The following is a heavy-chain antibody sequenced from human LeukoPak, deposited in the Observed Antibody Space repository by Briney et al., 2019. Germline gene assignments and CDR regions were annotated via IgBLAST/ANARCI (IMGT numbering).Heavy chain of an antibody. CDR1: GFTFSTYW. J-gene: IGHJ2*01. D-gene: IGHD3-3*01. Sequence: GGSLRLSCAASGFTFSTYWMNWVRQAPGKGLEWVANIKQDGSEKYYVDSVKGRFTLSRDSAKNSLYLQMNSLRAEDTAVYYCARAEWPNWYSDLWGRGTLVTVSS. CDR3: ARAEWPNWYSDL. V-gene: IGHV3-7*03. CDR2: IKQDGSEK.